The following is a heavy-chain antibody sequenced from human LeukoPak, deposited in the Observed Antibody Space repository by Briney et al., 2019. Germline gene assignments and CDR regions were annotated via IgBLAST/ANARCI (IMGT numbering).Heavy chain of an antibody. CDR2: IYYSGST. Sequence: SETLSLTCAVSGGSISSGGYSWSWIRQPPGKGLEWIGYIYYSGSTYYNPSLKSRVTISVDTSKNQFSLKLSSVTAADTAVYYCARTANYYYNYMDVWGKGTTVTVSS. CDR3: ARTANYYYNYMDV. CDR1: GGSISSGGYS. J-gene: IGHJ6*03. V-gene: IGHV4-30-4*07.